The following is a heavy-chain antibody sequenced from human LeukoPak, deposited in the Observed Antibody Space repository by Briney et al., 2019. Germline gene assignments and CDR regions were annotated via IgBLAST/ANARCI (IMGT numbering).Heavy chain of an antibody. V-gene: IGHV3-21*01. Sequence: GGSLRLSCAASGFTFSSYSMNWVRQAPGKGLEWVSSISSSSSYIYYADSVKGRFTISRDNAKNSLYLQMNSLRTEDTAVYYCARPYSSGWRDAFDIWGQGTMVTVSS. CDR2: ISSSSSYI. J-gene: IGHJ3*02. D-gene: IGHD6-19*01. CDR3: ARPYSSGWRDAFDI. CDR1: GFTFSSYS.